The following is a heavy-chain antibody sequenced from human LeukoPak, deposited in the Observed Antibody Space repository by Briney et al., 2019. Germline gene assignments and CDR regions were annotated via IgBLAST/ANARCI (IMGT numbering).Heavy chain of an antibody. V-gene: IGHV3-48*03. J-gene: IGHJ3*02. CDR1: GFTFSSYE. CDR3: AREAIQQLANDAFDI. CDR2: ISSSGSTI. Sequence: PGGSLRLSCAASGFTFSSYEMNWVRQAPGKGLEWVSYISSSGSTIYYADSVKGRFTISRDNAKNSLYLQMNSLRAEDTAVYYCAREAIQQLANDAFDIWGQGTMVTVSS. D-gene: IGHD6-13*01.